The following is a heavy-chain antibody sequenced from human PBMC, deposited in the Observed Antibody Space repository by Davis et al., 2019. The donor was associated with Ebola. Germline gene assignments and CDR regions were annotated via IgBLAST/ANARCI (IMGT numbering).Heavy chain of an antibody. CDR3: ARTRGVTPPGTYYYYGMDV. D-gene: IGHD2-21*02. V-gene: IGHV4-61*09. CDR1: GGSISSDRYY. J-gene: IGHJ6*02. Sequence: PSETLSLTCTVSGGSISSDRYYWSWIRQPAGKGLEWIGHIYTSGSTNYNPSLKSRVTISVDTSKNQFSLKLSSVTAADTAVYYCARTRGVTPPGTYYYYGMDVWGQGTTVTVSS. CDR2: IYTSGST.